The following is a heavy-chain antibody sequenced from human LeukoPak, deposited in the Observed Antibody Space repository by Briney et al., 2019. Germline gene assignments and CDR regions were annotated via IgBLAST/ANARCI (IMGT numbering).Heavy chain of an antibody. CDR2: IYPGDSDT. J-gene: IGHJ4*02. CDR1: GYSFTSYW. CDR3: ARPRSYYDSSGYYYDY. V-gene: IGHV5-51*01. Sequence: GESLQISCQGSGYSFTSYWIGWVRQMPGKGLEWMGIIYPGDSDTRYSPSFQGQVTISADKSISTAYLQWSSLKASDTAMYYCARPRSYYDSSGYYYDYWGQGTLVTVSS. D-gene: IGHD3-22*01.